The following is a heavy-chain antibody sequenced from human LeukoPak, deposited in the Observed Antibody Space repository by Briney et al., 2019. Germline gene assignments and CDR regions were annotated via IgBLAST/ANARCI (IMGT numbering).Heavy chain of an antibody. Sequence: PGGSLRLSCAASGFTFSSYAMSWVRQAPGKGLEWVSGISGRDSTTYYADSVKGRFTISRENSKNTLYLQMNSLRAEDTAVYYCAKDPSYTAAGIDYWGQGTLVTVSS. CDR1: GFTFSSYA. CDR2: ISGRDSTT. D-gene: IGHD6-13*01. V-gene: IGHV3-23*01. CDR3: AKDPSYTAAGIDY. J-gene: IGHJ4*02.